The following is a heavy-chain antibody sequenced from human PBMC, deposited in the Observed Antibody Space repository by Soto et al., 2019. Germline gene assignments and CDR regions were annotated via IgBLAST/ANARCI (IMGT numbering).Heavy chain of an antibody. CDR3: ARVHIVVVPAAMYWFDP. J-gene: IGHJ5*02. CDR1: GGSISSGGYY. Sequence: SETLSLTCTVSGGSISSGGYYWSWIRQHPGKGLEWIGYIYYSGSTYYNPSLKSRVTISVDTSKNQFSLKLSSVTAADTAVYYCARVHIVVVPAAMYWFDPWGQGTLVTVSS. D-gene: IGHD2-2*01. CDR2: IYYSGST. V-gene: IGHV4-31*03.